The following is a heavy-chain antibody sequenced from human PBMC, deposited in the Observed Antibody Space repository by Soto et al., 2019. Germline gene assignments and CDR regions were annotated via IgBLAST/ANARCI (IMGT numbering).Heavy chain of an antibody. CDR1: GFTFSDHY. CDR2: SRNKANDYIT. J-gene: IGHJ6*02. CDR3: ARSGYCSSASCFYGMDV. D-gene: IGHD2-2*01. V-gene: IGHV3-72*01. Sequence: PGGSLRLSCTGSGFTFSDHYMDWVRQAPGKGLEWVGRSRNKANDYITDYAASVKGRFTISRDDSKNSVFLQLNRLNTEDTAVYFCARSGYCSSASCFYGMDVWGQGTTVTVSS.